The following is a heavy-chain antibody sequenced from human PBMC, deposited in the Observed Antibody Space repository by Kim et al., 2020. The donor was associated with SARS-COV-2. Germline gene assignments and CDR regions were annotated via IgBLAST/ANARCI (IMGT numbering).Heavy chain of an antibody. Sequence: GGSLRLFCAASGFTVSSNYMSWVRQAPGKGLEWVSLIYSGGSTYYADSVKGRFTISRDNSKNTLYLQINSLRAEDTAVYYCARGRYSSSWFFDYWGQGTLVTVSS. CDR1: GFTVSSNY. D-gene: IGHD6-13*01. V-gene: IGHV3-53*01. CDR3: ARGRYSSSWFFDY. CDR2: IYSGGST. J-gene: IGHJ4*02.